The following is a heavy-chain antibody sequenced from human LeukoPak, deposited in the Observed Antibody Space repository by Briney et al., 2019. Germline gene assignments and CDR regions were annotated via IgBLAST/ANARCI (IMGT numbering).Heavy chain of an antibody. V-gene: IGHV1-3*01. CDR1: GYTFTSYA. CDR3: ARDGGGFPYWYFDL. CDR2: INAGNGNT. D-gene: IGHD3-16*01. J-gene: IGHJ2*01. Sequence: ASVKVSCKASGYTFTSYAMHWVRQAPGQSPACIGWINAGNGNTKYSQKFQGRVTITRDTSASTAYMELSSLRSEDTAVYYCARDGGGFPYWYFDLWGRGTLVTVSS.